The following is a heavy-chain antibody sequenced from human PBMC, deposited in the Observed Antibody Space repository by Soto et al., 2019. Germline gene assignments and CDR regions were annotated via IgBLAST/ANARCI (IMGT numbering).Heavy chain of an antibody. Sequence: SVKVSCKASGGTFSRYAISGVRQSPLQWLDWMGGIIPIFGTANYAQKFQGRVTITADESTSTAYMELSSLRSEDTAVYYCARRLGLLERRWVNWFDPWGQGTLVTVSS. V-gene: IGHV1-69*13. CDR2: IIPIFGTA. D-gene: IGHD1-1*01. CDR3: ARRLGLLERRWVNWFDP. CDR1: GGTFSRYA. J-gene: IGHJ5*02.